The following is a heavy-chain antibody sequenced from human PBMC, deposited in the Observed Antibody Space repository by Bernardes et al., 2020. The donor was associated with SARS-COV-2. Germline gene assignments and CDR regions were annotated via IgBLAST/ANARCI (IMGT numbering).Heavy chain of an antibody. CDR3: ARHRRDTSGWMFYFDY. J-gene: IGHJ4*02. CDR1: AGSISTTTYY. V-gene: IGHV4-39*01. D-gene: IGHD6-19*01. CDR2: TYYSGST. Sequence: SETLSLTCTVSAGSISTTTYYWGWIRQPPGKGLEWIGSTYYSGSTYYNPSLKPRLTISADTSKNHFSLKLRSVTAADTAIYYCARHRRDTSGWMFYFDYWGQGTLVTVSS.